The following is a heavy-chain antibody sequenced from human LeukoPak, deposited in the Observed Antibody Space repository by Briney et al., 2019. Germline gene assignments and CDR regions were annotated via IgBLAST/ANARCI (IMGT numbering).Heavy chain of an antibody. CDR1: GITLSNYG. Sequence: PGGSLRLSCVVSGITLSNYGMSWVRQAPGKGLEWVSGISERGGSTNYADSVKGRFIISRDTSKNTVYLQMNSLRVEDTAVYFCAKRGIVIRAVIIIGFHKEAYYFDYWGQGIQVTVSS. V-gene: IGHV3-23*01. D-gene: IGHD3-10*01. CDR3: AKRGIVIRAVIIIGFHKEAYYFDY. CDR2: ISERGGST. J-gene: IGHJ4*02.